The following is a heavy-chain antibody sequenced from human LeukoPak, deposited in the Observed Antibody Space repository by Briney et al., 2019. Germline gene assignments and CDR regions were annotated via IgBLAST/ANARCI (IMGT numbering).Heavy chain of an antibody. Sequence: QPGGSLRLSCAASGFTFSSYAMHWVRQAPGKGLEWVAVISYDGSNKYYADSVKGRFTISRDNSKNTLYLQMNSLRAEDAAVYYCARGASYDFWSGYYKLDYWGQGTLVTVS. CDR3: ARGASYDFWSGYYKLDY. CDR2: ISYDGSNK. CDR1: GFTFSSYA. D-gene: IGHD3-3*01. V-gene: IGHV3-30*04. J-gene: IGHJ4*02.